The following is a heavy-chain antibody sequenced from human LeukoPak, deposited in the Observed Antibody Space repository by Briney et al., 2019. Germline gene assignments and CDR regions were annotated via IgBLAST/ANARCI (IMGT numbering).Heavy chain of an antibody. CDR3: ARGPEYSYASGFDY. CDR2: IYHSGST. CDR1: GYSISSGYY. V-gene: IGHV4-38-2*02. Sequence: PSETLSLTCTVSGYSISSGYYWGWIRQPPGKGLEWIGSIYHSGSTYYNPSLKSRVTISVDTSKNQFSLKLNSVTAADTAVYYCARGPEYSYASGFDYWGQGTLVTVSS. D-gene: IGHD5-18*01. J-gene: IGHJ4*02.